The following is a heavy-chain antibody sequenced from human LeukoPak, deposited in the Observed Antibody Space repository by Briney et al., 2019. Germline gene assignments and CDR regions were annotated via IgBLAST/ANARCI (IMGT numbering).Heavy chain of an antibody. CDR2: INTDGSSI. V-gene: IGHV3-74*01. CDR1: GFTFSSYW. J-gene: IGHJ3*02. D-gene: IGHD3-22*01. Sequence: GGSLRLSCAASGFTFSSYWMHWVRQAPGKGLVWVSRINTDGSSITYADSVRGRFTISRDNAKNMLYLQMNSLRAEDTAVYYCAREVYYDSSGQGAFDIWGQGTMVTVSS. CDR3: AREVYYDSSGQGAFDI.